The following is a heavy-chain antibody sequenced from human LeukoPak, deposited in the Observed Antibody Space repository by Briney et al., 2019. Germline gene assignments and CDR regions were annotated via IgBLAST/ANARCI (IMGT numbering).Heavy chain of an antibody. V-gene: IGHV3-30-3*01. J-gene: IGHJ4*02. CDR1: GFTFSSYA. Sequence: SGGSLRLSCAASGFTFSSYAMHWVRQAPGKGLECVSVISYDGSNKYYADSVKGRFTISRDNSKNTLYLQMNSLRAEDTAVYYCARDLYSSGWYRPQGFDYWGQGTLVTVSS. CDR3: ARDLYSSGWYRPQGFDY. D-gene: IGHD6-13*01. CDR2: ISYDGSNK.